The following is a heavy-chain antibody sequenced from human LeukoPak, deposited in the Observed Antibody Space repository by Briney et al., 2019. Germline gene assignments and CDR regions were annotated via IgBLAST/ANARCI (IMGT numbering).Heavy chain of an antibody. CDR2: TYDDGST. D-gene: IGHD4-23*01. V-gene: IGHV4-59*01. CDR1: GGSISNYY. Sequence: SETLSLTCTVSGGSISNYYWSWIRQPPGKGLEWIGYTYDDGSTNYNPSLKSRVTISVDTSKNQFSLKLSSVTAADTAVYFCARKGYGGNRGGAFDIWGQGTMVTVSS. J-gene: IGHJ3*02. CDR3: ARKGYGGNRGGAFDI.